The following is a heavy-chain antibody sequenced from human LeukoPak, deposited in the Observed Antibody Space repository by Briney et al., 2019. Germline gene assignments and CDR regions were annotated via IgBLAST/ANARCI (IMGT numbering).Heavy chain of an antibody. V-gene: IGHV3-48*01. D-gene: IGHD1-7*01. CDR3: ARGPSSRDNWNYSPYYYYGMDV. Sequence: NPGGSLRLSCAASGFTFKTYTMNWVRQAPGKGLEWVSYISGSSGIIDYADSVRGRFTISRDNAKNSLYLQMNSLRAEDTAVHYCARGPSSRDNWNYSPYYYYGMDVWGQGTTVTVSS. J-gene: IGHJ6*02. CDR1: GFTFKTYT. CDR2: ISGSSGII.